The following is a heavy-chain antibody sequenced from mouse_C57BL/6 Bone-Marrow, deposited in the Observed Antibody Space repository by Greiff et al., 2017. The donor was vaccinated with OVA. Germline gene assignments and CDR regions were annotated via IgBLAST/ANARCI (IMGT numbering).Heavy chain of an antibody. CDR3: ASPAY. V-gene: IGHV1-50*01. CDR2: IDPSDSYT. J-gene: IGHJ3*01. Sequence: QVQLQQPGAELVKPGASVKLSCKASGYTFTSYWMQWVKQRPGQGLEWIGEIDPSDSYTNYNQKFKGKATLTVDTSSSTAYMQLSSLTSEDSAVYYCASPAYWGQGTLVTVS. CDR1: GYTFTSYW.